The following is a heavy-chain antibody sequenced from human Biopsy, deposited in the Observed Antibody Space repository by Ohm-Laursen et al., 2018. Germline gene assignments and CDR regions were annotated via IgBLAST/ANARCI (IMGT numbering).Heavy chain of an antibody. D-gene: IGHD5-12*01. CDR2: ITGDGGSI. V-gene: IGHV3-23*01. Sequence: SLRLSCAASGFTFSNYGMTWVRQAPGKGLEWVSSITGDGGSIHYADSVKGRFTISRDNSKNTLYMQMSSLRAEDMAVYYCARKYSGFDIWGQGTMVSVSS. CDR3: ARKYSGFDI. J-gene: IGHJ3*02. CDR1: GFTFSNYG.